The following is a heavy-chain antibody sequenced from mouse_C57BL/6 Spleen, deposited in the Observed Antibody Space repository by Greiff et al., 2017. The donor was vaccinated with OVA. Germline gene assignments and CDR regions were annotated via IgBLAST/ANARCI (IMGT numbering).Heavy chain of an antibody. Sequence: VHLVESGAELVKPGASVKISCKASGYAFSSYWMNWVKQRPGKGLEWIGQIYPGDGDTNYNGKFKGKATLTADKSSSTAYMQLSSLTSEDSAVYFCASYGNLLNFDVWGTGTTVTVSS. V-gene: IGHV1-80*01. CDR3: ASYGNLLNFDV. CDR1: GYAFSSYW. D-gene: IGHD2-1*01. J-gene: IGHJ1*03. CDR2: IYPGDGDT.